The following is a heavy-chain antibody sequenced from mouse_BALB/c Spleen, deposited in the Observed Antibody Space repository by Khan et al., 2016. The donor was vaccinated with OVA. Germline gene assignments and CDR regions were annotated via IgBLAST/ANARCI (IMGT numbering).Heavy chain of an antibody. Sequence: VQLVESGPELVRPGVSVKISCKGSGYTFTDYSMHWVKQSHAKSLEWIGVISTDSVNTNYNQKFKGKATLTVDKSSSTAYMELARMTSEDSAIYYCAIRGYFDYWGQGTTRTVSS. CDR3: AIRGYFDY. V-gene: IGHV1S137*01. CDR1: GYTFTDYS. CDR2: ISTDSVNT. J-gene: IGHJ2*01.